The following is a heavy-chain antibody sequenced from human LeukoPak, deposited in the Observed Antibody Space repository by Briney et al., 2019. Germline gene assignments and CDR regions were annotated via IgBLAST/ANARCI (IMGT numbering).Heavy chain of an antibody. D-gene: IGHD3-22*01. V-gene: IGHV1-18*04. CDR2: ISAYNGNT. CDR1: GYTFTGYF. CDR3: ARDRKYYYDSSGYPNRYYFDY. J-gene: IGHJ4*02. Sequence: GASVKVSCKASGYTFTGYFMHWVRQAPGQGLEWMGWISAYNGNTNYAQKLQGRVTMTTDTSTSTAYMELRSLRSDDTAVYYCARDRKYYYDSSGYPNRYYFDYWGQGTLVTVSS.